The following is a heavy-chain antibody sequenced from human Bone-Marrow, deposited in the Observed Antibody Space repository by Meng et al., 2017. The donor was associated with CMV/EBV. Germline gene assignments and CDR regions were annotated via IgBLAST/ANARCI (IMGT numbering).Heavy chain of an antibody. CDR3: ARVDY. CDR1: GFTVSTNY. Sequence: GESLKISCAVTGFTVSTNYMSWVRQAPGKGLEWVSMIYSGGSTSYADSVKGRFTISRDSSKNTLYLQMNSLRAEDTAVYYCARVDYWGRGTLVTVSS. CDR2: IYSGGST. V-gene: IGHV3-53*01. J-gene: IGHJ4*02.